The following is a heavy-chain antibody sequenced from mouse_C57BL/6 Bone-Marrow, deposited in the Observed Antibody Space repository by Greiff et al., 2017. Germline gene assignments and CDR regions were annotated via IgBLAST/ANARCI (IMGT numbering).Heavy chain of an antibody. CDR1: GYTFTSYT. CDR3: ARWKGAWFAY. Sequence: VQLQQSGAELARPGASVKMSCKASGYTFTSYTMHWVKQRPGQGLEWIGYINPSSGYTKYNQKFKDKATLTADKSSSTAYMQLSSLTSEDSAVYYGARWKGAWFAYCGQGTLCTVSA. V-gene: IGHV1-4*01. J-gene: IGHJ3*01. CDR2: INPSSGYT.